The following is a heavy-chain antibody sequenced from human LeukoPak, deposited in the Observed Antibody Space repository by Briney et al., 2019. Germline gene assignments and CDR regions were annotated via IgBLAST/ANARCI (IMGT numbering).Heavy chain of an antibody. J-gene: IGHJ3*01. CDR2: IRGSGGST. D-gene: IGHD6-19*01. Sequence: GGSLRLSCAASGFTFSSYAMSWVRQTPGKGLEWVSGIRGSGGSTFYAGSVKGRFTISRDNSKNTLFLQMNSLRAEDTAVYYCVKDRVPDSGWSFDVWGQGTMVTVSA. V-gene: IGHV3-23*01. CDR3: VKDRVPDSGWSFDV. CDR1: GFTFSSYA.